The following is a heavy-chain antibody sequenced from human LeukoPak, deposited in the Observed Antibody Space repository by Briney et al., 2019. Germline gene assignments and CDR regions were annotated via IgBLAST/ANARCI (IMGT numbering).Heavy chain of an antibody. CDR3: AVGVGTSWEYYFDY. J-gene: IGHJ4*02. Sequence: ASVTVSCKASGYTFTCYYMHWVRQAPGQGLEGMGGINRNSGGTNYAQKFQGRVTMTSDKSISTAYMELSRLRSDDTAVYYCAVGVGTSWEYYFDYWGQGSLVTVSS. CDR2: INRNSGGT. V-gene: IGHV1-2*02. D-gene: IGHD2-2*01. CDR1: GYTFTCYY.